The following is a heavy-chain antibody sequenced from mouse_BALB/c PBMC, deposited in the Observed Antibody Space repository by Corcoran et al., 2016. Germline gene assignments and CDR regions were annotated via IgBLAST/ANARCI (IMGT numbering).Heavy chain of an antibody. D-gene: IGHD2-1*01. CDR1: GYTFTNYG. CDR2: INTYTGEP. J-gene: IGHJ2*01. CDR3: AKGNYFFDY. V-gene: IGHV9-1*02. Sequence: QIQLVQSGPELKKPGETVKISCKASGYTFTNYGMNWVKQAPGKGLKWMGWINTYTGEPTYADDFKGRFAFSLETSANTAYLQINNLKNEDMATYFCAKGNYFFDYWGQGTTLTVSS.